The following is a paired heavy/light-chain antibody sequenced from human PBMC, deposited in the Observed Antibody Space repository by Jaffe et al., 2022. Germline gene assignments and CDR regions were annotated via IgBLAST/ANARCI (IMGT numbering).Light chain of an antibody. J-gene: IGLJ2*01. CDR3: AAWDDSLNGYVV. V-gene: IGLV1-44*01. CDR1: RSNIGSNT. Sequence: QSVLTQPPSASGTPGQRVTISCSGSRSNIGSNTVNWYQQLPGTAPKLLIYSNTQRPSGVPDRFSGSKSGTSASLAISGLQSEDEADYYCAAWDDSLNGYVVFGGGTKLTVL. CDR2: SNT.
Heavy chain of an antibody. V-gene: IGHV1-46*02. CDR1: GYTFNSYY. Sequence: QVQLVQSGAEVKKPGASVKVSCKASGYTFNSYYMHWVRQAPGQGLEWMGIINSSGGSASYAQKFQGRVTMTRDTSTSTVYMELSSLRSEDTAVYYCARGAISVASPGDYWGQGTLVTVSS. D-gene: IGHD6-19*01. J-gene: IGHJ4*02. CDR2: INSSGGSA. CDR3: ARGAISVASPGDY.